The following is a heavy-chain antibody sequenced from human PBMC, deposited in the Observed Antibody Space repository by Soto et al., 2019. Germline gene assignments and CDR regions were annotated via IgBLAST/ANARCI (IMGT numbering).Heavy chain of an antibody. D-gene: IGHD4-17*01. J-gene: IGHJ4*02. V-gene: IGHV3-23*01. Sequence: GGSLRLSCAASGFTFSSYAMSWVRQAPGKGLEWVSAISGSGGSTYYADSVKGRFTISRDNSKNTLYLQMNSLRAEDTAVYYCAKDDYGDYWSGYYFDYWGQGTLVTVSS. CDR2: ISGSGGST. CDR1: GFTFSSYA. CDR3: AKDDYGDYWSGYYFDY.